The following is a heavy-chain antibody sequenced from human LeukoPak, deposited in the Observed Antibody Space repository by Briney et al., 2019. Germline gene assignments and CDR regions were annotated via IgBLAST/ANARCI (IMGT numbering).Heavy chain of an antibody. J-gene: IGHJ4*02. V-gene: IGHV3-48*02. CDR2: IDTSSSTI. Sequence: TGGSLRLSCEASGFNFGNTWMNWVRQAPGKGLEWLSYIDTSSSTIYYADSVTGRFTISRDNAKNSLYLQMNSLRDEDTAVYYCARDTHGDFSFDYWGQGTLVTVSS. CDR1: GFNFGNTW. CDR3: ARDTHGDFSFDY.